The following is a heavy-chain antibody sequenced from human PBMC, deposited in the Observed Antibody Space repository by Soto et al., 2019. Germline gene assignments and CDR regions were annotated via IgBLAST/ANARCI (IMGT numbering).Heavy chain of an antibody. CDR3: ARDYIVVVPAATYPAFDI. V-gene: IGHV1-18*01. CDR1: GYTFTSYG. CDR2: ISAYNGNT. Sequence: GASVKVSCKASGYTFTSYGISWVRQAPGQGLEWMGWISAYNGNTNYAQKLQGRVTMTTDTSTSTAYMELRSLRSDDTAVYYCARDYIVVVPAATYPAFDIWGQGTMVTVSS. J-gene: IGHJ3*02. D-gene: IGHD2-2*01.